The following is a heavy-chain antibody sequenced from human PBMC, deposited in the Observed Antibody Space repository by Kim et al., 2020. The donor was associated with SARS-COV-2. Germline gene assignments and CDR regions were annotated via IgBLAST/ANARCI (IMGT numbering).Heavy chain of an antibody. Sequence: GGSLRLSCAASGFTFSSYAMSWVRQAPGKGLEWVSAISGSGGGTYYADSVKGRFTISRDNSKNTLYLQMNSLRAEDTAVYYCAKGSYYYGSGSLFDYWGQGTLVTVSS. J-gene: IGHJ4*02. CDR2: ISGSGGGT. CDR1: GFTFSSYA. V-gene: IGHV3-23*01. D-gene: IGHD3-10*01. CDR3: AKGSYYYGSGSLFDY.